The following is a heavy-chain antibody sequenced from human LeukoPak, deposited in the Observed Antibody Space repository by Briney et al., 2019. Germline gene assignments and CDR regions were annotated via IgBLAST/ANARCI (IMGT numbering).Heavy chain of an antibody. Sequence: GGSLRLSCAASGFTFSSYSMNWVRQAPGKGLEWVSSISSSSSYIYYADSVKGRFTISRDNAKNSLYLQMNSLRAEDTAVYYCARGPWGGRSWDPDRDYYYGMDVWGQGTTVTVSS. CDR2: ISSSSSYI. CDR1: GFTFSSYS. CDR3: ARGPWGGRSWDPDRDYYYGMDV. V-gene: IGHV3-21*01. D-gene: IGHD6-13*01. J-gene: IGHJ6*02.